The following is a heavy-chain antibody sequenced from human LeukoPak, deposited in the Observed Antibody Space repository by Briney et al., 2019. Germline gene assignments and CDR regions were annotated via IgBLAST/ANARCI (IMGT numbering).Heavy chain of an antibody. V-gene: IGHV3-21*01. CDR2: ISSSSSYI. CDR1: GFTFSSYS. J-gene: IGHJ6*02. Sequence: GGSLRLSCAASGFTFSSYSMNWVRQAPGKGLEWVSSISSSSSYIYYADSVKGRFTISRDNAKNSLYLQMDSLRAEDTAVYYCARVSIVGMDVWGQGTTVTVSS. CDR3: ARVSIVGMDV. D-gene: IGHD3-16*02.